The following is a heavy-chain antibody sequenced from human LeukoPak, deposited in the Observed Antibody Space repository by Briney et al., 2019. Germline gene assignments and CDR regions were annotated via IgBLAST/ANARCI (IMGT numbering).Heavy chain of an antibody. V-gene: IGHV1-2*02. D-gene: IGHD2-21*02. J-gene: IGHJ5*02. Sequence: ASVKVSCKASGYTFTGYYMHWVRQAPGQGLEWMGWINPNSGGTNYAQKFQGRVTMTRDTSTSTAYMELSSQRSEDIDVYYCARHGSGGDCSHAENWFDPWGQGTLVTVSS. CDR3: ARHGSGGDCSHAENWFDP. CDR2: INPNSGGT. CDR1: GYTFTGYY.